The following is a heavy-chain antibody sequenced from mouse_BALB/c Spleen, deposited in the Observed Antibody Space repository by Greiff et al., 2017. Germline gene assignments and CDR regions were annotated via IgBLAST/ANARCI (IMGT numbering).Heavy chain of an antibody. CDR1: GFSLTSYG. CDR3: AREGMITPPYAMDY. CDR2: IWSGGST. J-gene: IGHJ4*01. D-gene: IGHD2-4*01. V-gene: IGHV2-2*01. Sequence: QVQLKESGPGLVQPSQSLSITCTVSGFSLTSYGVHWVRQSPGKGLEWLGVIWSGGSTDYNAAFISRLSISKDNSKSQVFLKMNSLQTDDTAMYYCAREGMITPPYAMDYWGQGTSVTVSS.